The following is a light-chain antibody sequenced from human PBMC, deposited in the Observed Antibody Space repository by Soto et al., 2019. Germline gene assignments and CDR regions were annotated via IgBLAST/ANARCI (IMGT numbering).Light chain of an antibody. Sequence: QSVLTQPPSVSGAPGQRVTISCTGSSSNIGAAYDVNWYQQLPGTAPKLFIYANTNRPSGVPDRFSGSKSGTSASLAITGLQAEDEADYYCQSYDSSLSGYVFGTGTKLTVL. CDR1: SSNIGAAYD. CDR3: QSYDSSLSGYV. V-gene: IGLV1-40*01. CDR2: ANT. J-gene: IGLJ1*01.